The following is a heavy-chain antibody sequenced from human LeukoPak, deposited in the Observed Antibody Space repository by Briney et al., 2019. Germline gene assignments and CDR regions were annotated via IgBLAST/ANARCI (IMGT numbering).Heavy chain of an antibody. CDR2: INPNSGGT. CDR3: ARGRGIVVVPAAPDV. V-gene: IGHV1-2*02. D-gene: IGHD2-2*01. J-gene: IGHJ6*02. Sequence: ASVKVSCKAPGYTFTGYYMHWVRQAPGQGLEWMGWINPNSGGTNYAQKFQGRVTMTRDTSISTAYMELSRLRSDDTAVYYCARGRGIVVVPAAPDVWGQGTTVTVSS. CDR1: GYTFTGYY.